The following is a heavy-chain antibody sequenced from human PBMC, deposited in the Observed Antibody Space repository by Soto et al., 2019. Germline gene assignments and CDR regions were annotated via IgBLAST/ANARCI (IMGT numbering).Heavy chain of an antibody. CDR1: GFTFSSYA. D-gene: IGHD6-6*01. J-gene: IGHJ4*02. CDR2: ISGSGGST. CDR3: ARIWGAQLGPNFDY. V-gene: IGHV3-23*01. Sequence: EVQLLESGGGLVQPGGSLRLSCAASGFTFSSYAMSWVRQAPGKGLEWVSAISGSGGSTYYADSVKGRFTISRDNSKNALYLQMHSLRAWDTAVYYCARIWGAQLGPNFDYWGQGTLVTVSS.